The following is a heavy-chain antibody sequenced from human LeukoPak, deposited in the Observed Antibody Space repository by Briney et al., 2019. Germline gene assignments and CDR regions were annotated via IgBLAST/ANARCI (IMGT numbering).Heavy chain of an antibody. J-gene: IGHJ4*02. CDR3: ATVLRLAVTYIDY. CDR2: ISGSGGST. Sequence: GGSLRLSCAAPGFTFSSYAMSWVRQAPGKGLEWVSAISGSGGSTYYADSVKGRFTISRDNSKNTLYLQMNSLRAEDTAVYYCATVLRLAVTYIDYWGQGTLVTVSS. D-gene: IGHD6-19*01. V-gene: IGHV3-23*01. CDR1: GFTFSSYA.